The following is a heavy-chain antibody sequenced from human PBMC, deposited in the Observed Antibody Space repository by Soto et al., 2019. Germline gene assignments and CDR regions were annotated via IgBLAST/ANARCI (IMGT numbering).Heavy chain of an antibody. J-gene: IGHJ6*03. CDR1: GFTFSSYA. CDR3: AKGSLRGYYYYMDV. V-gene: IGHV3-23*01. CDR2: ISGSGGST. Sequence: EVQLLESGGGLVQPGGSLRLSCAASGFTFSSYAMSWVRQAPGKGLEWVSGISGSGGSTYYAGTVKGRFTISRDNAKNTLYLQMNSLRAEDTAVYYCAKGSLRGYYYYMDVWGKGTTVTVSS.